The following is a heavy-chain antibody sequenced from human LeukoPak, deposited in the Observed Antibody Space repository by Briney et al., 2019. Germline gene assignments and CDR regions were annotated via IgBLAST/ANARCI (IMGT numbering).Heavy chain of an antibody. V-gene: IGHV3-23*01. CDR1: GFTFNTYV. Sequence: GGSLRLSCAASGFTFNTYVIYWVRQAPGKGLEWVSGICGSGGCTYYADSVKGRFTISRDNSKNTVYLQMDSLTADDTAVYYCAKTTVGYSSGRYPGWPADCWGQGTLVSVSP. D-gene: IGHD6-19*01. CDR2: ICGSGGCT. CDR3: AKTTVGYSSGRYPGWPADC. J-gene: IGHJ4*02.